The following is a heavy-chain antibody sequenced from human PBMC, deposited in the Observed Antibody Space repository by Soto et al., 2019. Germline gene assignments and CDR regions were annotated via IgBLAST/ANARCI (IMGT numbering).Heavy chain of an antibody. J-gene: IGHJ3*02. CDR1: GYTFTSYD. CDR2: MNPNSGNT. CDR3: ARALPPYCSSTSCYVVDAFDI. V-gene: IGHV1-8*01. Sequence: ASVKVSCKASGYTFTSYDINWVRQATGQGLEWMGWMNPNSGNTGYAQKFQGRVTMTRNTSISTAYMELSSLRSEDTAVYYCARALPPYCSSTSCYVVDAFDIWGQGTMVTVSS. D-gene: IGHD2-2*01.